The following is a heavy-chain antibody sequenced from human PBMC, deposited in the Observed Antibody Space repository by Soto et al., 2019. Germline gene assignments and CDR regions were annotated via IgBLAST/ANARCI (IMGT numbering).Heavy chain of an antibody. V-gene: IGHV4-30-4*01. D-gene: IGHD3-10*01. CDR3: AREAPYGPDLDV. CDR2: IYYSGST. Sequence: QVQLQESGPGLVKPSQTLSLTCTVSGGSISSGDYYWSWIRQPPGKGLEWIGYIYYSGSTYYNPSLKSRVTIYLDTPHIQVSLTLSSVTAADPAVYYCAREAPYGPDLDVRGQVTTVTASS. CDR1: GGSISSGDYY. J-gene: IGHJ6*02.